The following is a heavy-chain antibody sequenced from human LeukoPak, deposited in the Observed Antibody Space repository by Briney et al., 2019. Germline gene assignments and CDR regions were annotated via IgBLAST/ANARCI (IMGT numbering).Heavy chain of an antibody. Sequence: SVKVSCKAPGGTFSSYTISWVRQAPGQGLEWMGRIIPILGIANYAQKFQGRVTITADKSTSTAYMELSSLRSEDTAVYYCARDSGSYYASYWGQGTLVTVSS. CDR2: IIPILGIA. V-gene: IGHV1-69*04. CDR3: ARDSGSYYASY. CDR1: GGTFSSYT. J-gene: IGHJ4*02. D-gene: IGHD1-26*01.